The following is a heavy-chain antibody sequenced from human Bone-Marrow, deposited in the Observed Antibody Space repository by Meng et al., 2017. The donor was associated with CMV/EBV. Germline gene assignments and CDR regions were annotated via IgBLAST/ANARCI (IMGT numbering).Heavy chain of an antibody. Sequence: GGSLRLSCAASGFTFSSYWMSWVRQAPGKGLEWVANIKQDGSEKYYVDSVKGRFTISRDNAKNSLYLQMNSLRAEDTAVYYCARIDRDGYDYYLDYWGQGTLVTVSS. D-gene: IGHD5-24*01. V-gene: IGHV3-7*01. CDR2: IKQDGSEK. J-gene: IGHJ4*02. CDR3: ARIDRDGYDYYLDY. CDR1: GFTFSSYW.